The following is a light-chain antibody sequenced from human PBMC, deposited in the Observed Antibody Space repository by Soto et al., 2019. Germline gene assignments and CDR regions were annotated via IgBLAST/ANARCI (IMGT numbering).Light chain of an antibody. J-gene: IGKJ1*01. V-gene: IGKV1-5*01. CDR2: HAS. CDR1: QSIDRW. CDR3: QQYNSYS. Sequence: DIQMNKSPSTLPASVGYRVPITCRASQSIDRWVAWYQQKPGKATKILIYHASSLETGVPSRFSGSGSGTEFTLTISSLQPEDFATYYCQQYNSYSFGQGTKVEIK.